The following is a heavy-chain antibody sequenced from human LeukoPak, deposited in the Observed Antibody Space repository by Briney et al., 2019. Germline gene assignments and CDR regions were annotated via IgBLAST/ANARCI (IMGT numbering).Heavy chain of an antibody. Sequence: SVKVSCKASGGTFSSYTISWVRQAPGQGLEWMGGIIPIFGTANYAQKFQGRVTITADESTSTAYMELSSLRSEDTAVYYCASRYCSGGSCYLGPFDYWGQGTLVTVSS. CDR2: IIPIFGTA. CDR3: ASRYCSGGSCYLGPFDY. CDR1: GGTFSSYT. V-gene: IGHV1-69*13. D-gene: IGHD2-15*01. J-gene: IGHJ4*02.